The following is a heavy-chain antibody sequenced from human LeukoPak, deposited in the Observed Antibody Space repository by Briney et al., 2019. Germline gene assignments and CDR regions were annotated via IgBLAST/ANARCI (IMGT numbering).Heavy chain of an antibody. CDR2: IRSKANNYAT. V-gene: IGHV3-73*01. Sequence: PGGSLKLSCAASGFTFSGSAMHWVRQAPGKGLEWVGLIRSKANNYATAYAASVKGRFTISRDDSKNTAYLQMNSLKTEDTAVYYCWLPGENYGDSVDYWGQGTLVTVSS. CDR3: WLPGENYGDSVDY. CDR1: GFTFSGSA. J-gene: IGHJ4*02. D-gene: IGHD4-17*01.